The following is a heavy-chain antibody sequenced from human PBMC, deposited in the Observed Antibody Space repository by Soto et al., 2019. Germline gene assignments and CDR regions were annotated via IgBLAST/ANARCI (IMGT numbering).Heavy chain of an antibody. CDR2: IFSGGST. CDR3: ATFYDSSGYAPSYAFDI. J-gene: IGHJ3*02. V-gene: IGHV3-53*04. D-gene: IGHD3-22*01. CDR1: GFTVSSNY. Sequence: EVQVVESGGGLVQPGGSLRLSCAASGFTVSSNYMSWVRQAPGKGLEWVSDIFSGGSTYYADSVKGRVTISRHSSKNTIYLEMNSLRVEDTAVYYCATFYDSSGYAPSYAFDIWGQGTMVTVSS.